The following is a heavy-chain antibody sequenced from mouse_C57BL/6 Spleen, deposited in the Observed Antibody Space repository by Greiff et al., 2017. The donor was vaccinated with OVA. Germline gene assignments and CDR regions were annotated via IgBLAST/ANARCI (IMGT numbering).Heavy chain of an antibody. Sequence: QVQLKQPGAELVKPGASVKLSCKASGYTFTSYWMHWVKQRPGQGLEWIGMIHPNSGSTNYTEKFKSKATLTVDKSSSTAYMQLSSLTSEDSAVYYCAREDYGSSLNFDYWGQGTTLTVSS. CDR2: IHPNSGST. CDR1: GYTFTSYW. J-gene: IGHJ2*01. D-gene: IGHD1-1*01. CDR3: AREDYGSSLNFDY. V-gene: IGHV1-64*01.